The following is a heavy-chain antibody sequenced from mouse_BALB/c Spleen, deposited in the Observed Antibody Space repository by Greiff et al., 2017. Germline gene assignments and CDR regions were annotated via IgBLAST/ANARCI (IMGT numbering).Heavy chain of an antibody. Sequence: QVQLQQPGAELVKPGAPVKLSCKASGYTFTSYWMNWVKQRPGRGLEWIGRIDPSDSETHYNQKFKDKATLTVDKSSSTAYIQLSSLTSEDSAVYYCARGLGGYAMDYWGQGTSVTVSS. CDR2: IDPSDSET. J-gene: IGHJ4*01. CDR1: GYTFTSYW. V-gene: IGHV1-69*02. D-gene: IGHD2-13*01. CDR3: ARGLGGYAMDY.